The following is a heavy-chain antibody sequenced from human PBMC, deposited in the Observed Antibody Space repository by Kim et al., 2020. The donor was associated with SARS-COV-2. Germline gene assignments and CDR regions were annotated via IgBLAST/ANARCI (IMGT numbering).Heavy chain of an antibody. CDR2: INHSGST. CDR3: ARLASDY. D-gene: IGHD2-15*01. V-gene: IGHV4-34*01. Sequence: SETLSLTCAVYGGSFSGYYWSWIRQPPGKGLEWIGEINHSGSTNYNPSLKSRVTISVDTSKNQFSLKLSSVTAADTAVYYCARLASDYWGQGTLVTVSS. J-gene: IGHJ4*02. CDR1: GGSFSGYY.